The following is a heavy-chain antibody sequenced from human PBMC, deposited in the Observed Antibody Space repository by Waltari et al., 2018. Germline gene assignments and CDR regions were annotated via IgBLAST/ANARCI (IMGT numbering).Heavy chain of an antibody. CDR2: IYSGGNM. D-gene: IGHD6-19*01. Sequence: EVQLVESGGGLVQPGGSLRLSCAASGFYVGSYCMSWVRQVPGRRLEWVSIIYSGGNMYYADSVKCRFTISRDNSNNTLYLQLNSLRVDDSATYFCAREMGDRTGWYSAFDVWGRGTTVTVSS. CDR3: AREMGDRTGWYSAFDV. CDR1: GFYVGSYC. V-gene: IGHV3-53*01. J-gene: IGHJ3*01.